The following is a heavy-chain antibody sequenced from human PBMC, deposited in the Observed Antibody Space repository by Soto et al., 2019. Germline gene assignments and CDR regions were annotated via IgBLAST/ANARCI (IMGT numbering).Heavy chain of an antibody. CDR2: IYYSGGI. CDR1: GGSISSGGYY. D-gene: IGHD2-15*01. J-gene: IGHJ4*02. V-gene: IGHV4-31*01. Sequence: QVQLQESGPGLVKPSQTLSLTCTVSGGSISSGGYYWSWIRHHPGKGLEWIGYIYYSGGIYYNPCINSQVTISVDTSKNQFSLKLSSVTAADTAVYYCARFDGHAVVAATRYFDYWGQGTLVTVSS. CDR3: ARFDGHAVVAATRYFDY.